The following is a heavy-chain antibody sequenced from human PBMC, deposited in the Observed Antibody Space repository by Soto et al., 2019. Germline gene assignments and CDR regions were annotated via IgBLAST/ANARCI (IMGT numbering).Heavy chain of an antibody. D-gene: IGHD4-17*01. J-gene: IGHJ3*02. Sequence: QVQLQESGPGLEKPSQTLSLTCSVSGGSISSGGYYWSRIRQHPGKGLEWIGHIHYSGSTYYNPSLKSRVTISVDTSKNQFSLKLRSVTAADTAVYYCARDSTVTRSSAFDIWGQGTTVTVSP. V-gene: IGHV4-31*03. CDR2: IHYSGST. CDR1: GGSISSGGYY. CDR3: ARDSTVTRSSAFDI.